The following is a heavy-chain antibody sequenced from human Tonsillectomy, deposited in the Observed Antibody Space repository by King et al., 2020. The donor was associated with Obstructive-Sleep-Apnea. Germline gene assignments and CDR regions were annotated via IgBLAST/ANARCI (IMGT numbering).Heavy chain of an antibody. J-gene: IGHJ4*02. D-gene: IGHD6-13*01. CDR1: GYSFTSYA. CDR3: ARKVYSSSWYRFFDS. Sequence: QLVQSGSELKTPGASVKVSCKASGYSFTSYAMNWVRQAPGQGLEWMGRINTNTGNPTYAQGFTGRFVFSLDTPGSTAYLQISSLKAEDTAVYYCARKVYSSSWYRFFDSWGQGTLVTVSS. CDR2: INTNTGNP. V-gene: IGHV7-4-1*02.